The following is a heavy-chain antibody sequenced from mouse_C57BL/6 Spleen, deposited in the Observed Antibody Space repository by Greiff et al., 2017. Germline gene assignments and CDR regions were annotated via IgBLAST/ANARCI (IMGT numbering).Heavy chain of an antibody. V-gene: IGHV1-63*01. J-gene: IGHJ1*03. CDR3: ARGGGSSHLYFDV. CDR2: IYPGGGYT. Sequence: QVQLQQSGAELVRPGTSVKMSCKASGYTFTNYWIGWAKQRPGHGLEWLGDIYPGGGYTNYNEKFKGKATLTADKSSSTAYMQFSSLTSEDSAIYYCARGGGSSHLYFDVWGTGTTVTVSS. CDR1: GYTFTNYW. D-gene: IGHD1-1*01.